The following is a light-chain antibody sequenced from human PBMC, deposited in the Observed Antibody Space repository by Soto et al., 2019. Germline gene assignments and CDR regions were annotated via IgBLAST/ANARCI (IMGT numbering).Light chain of an antibody. V-gene: IGKV1-5*01. Sequence: DIQMTQSPSTLSASVGDRVTITCRASQGINRWLAWYQQKPGKAPKLLIYDASTLESGVPSRFSGSGSGTEFTLTISSLQSDDLATYYCHQYDGYSWTFGQGTQVEIK. J-gene: IGKJ1*01. CDR2: DAS. CDR1: QGINRW. CDR3: HQYDGYSWT.